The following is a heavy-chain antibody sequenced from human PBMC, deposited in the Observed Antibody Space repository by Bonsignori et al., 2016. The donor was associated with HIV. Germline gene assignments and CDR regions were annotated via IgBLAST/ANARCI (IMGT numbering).Heavy chain of an antibody. CDR2: IYHDGST. CDR1: GGSISSAGYS. V-gene: IGHV4-30-2*01. J-gene: IGHJ3*02. D-gene: IGHD1-26*01. CDR3: ARVGWELAPQGAFDI. Sequence: SETLSLTCAVSGGSISSAGYSWSWIRQPPGKGLEWIGYIYHDGSTYYNPSLKGRVTISVDRSKNQFSLKLSSVTAADTAVYYCARVGWELAPQGAFDIWGQGTMVTVSS.